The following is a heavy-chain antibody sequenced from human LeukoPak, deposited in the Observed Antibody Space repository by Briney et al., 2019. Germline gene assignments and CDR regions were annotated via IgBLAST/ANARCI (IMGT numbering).Heavy chain of an antibody. CDR3: AKSMGDFWSGYSGYYYGMDV. CDR1: GLTFSRYA. Sequence: GGSLRLSCAASGLTFSRYAMSWVRQAPGKGLEWVSAISGSGGSTYYADSVKGRFTISRDNSKNTLYLQMNSLRAEDTAVYYCAKSMGDFWSGYSGYYYGMDVWGQGTTVTVSS. CDR2: ISGSGGST. V-gene: IGHV3-23*01. D-gene: IGHD3-3*01. J-gene: IGHJ6*02.